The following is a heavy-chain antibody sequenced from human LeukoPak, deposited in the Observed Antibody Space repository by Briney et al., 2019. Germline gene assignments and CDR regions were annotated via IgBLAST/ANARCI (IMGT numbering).Heavy chain of an antibody. CDR1: GFTFSSYE. D-gene: IGHD6-19*01. CDR3: ARGYSSGWYPTSDAFDI. Sequence: PGGPLRLSCAASGFTFSSYEMNWVRQAPGKGLEWVSSISSSSYIYYADSVKGRFTISRDNAKNSLYLQMNSLRAEDTAVYYCARGYSSGWYPTSDAFDIWGQGTMVTVSS. V-gene: IGHV3-21*01. CDR2: ISSSSYI. J-gene: IGHJ3*02.